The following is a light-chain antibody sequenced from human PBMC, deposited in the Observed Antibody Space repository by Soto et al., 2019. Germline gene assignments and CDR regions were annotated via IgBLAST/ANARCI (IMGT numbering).Light chain of an antibody. CDR2: GKS. CDR1: SSNIGAGYD. Sequence: QSVLTQPPSVSGAPGQRVTISCTGSSSNIGAGYDVHWYQHLPGTAPKVLIYGKSNRPSGVPDRFSGSKSGTSASLAITGLQAEDEADYYCQSYDSSLSAVVFGGGTQLTVL. J-gene: IGLJ2*01. V-gene: IGLV1-40*01. CDR3: QSYDSSLSAVV.